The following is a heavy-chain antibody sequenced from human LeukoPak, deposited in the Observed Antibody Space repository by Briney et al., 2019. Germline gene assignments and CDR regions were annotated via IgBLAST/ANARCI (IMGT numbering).Heavy chain of an antibody. D-gene: IGHD3-10*01. CDR1: GYSISSGYY. V-gene: IGHV4-38-2*02. J-gene: IGHJ4*02. Sequence: SETLSLTCTVSGYSISSGYYWGWIRQPPGKGLEWTGSIDHSGSTYYNPSLKSRITISVDTSKNQFSLKLSSVTAADTAVYYCARLIIEGSGRHYDYWGQGTLVTVSS. CDR3: ARLIIEGSGRHYDY. CDR2: IDHSGST.